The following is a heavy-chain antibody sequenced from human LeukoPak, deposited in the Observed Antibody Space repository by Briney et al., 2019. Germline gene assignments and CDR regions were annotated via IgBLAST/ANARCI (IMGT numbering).Heavy chain of an antibody. D-gene: IGHD2-2*01. J-gene: IGHJ6*03. Sequence: PGGSLRLYCAAFGFPFSRFWKHWVRQAPGKGPALVSSLNTGGSRTHYEDSVTGRFTISSDKAKNTLHLQMNSLRAEDTAGYYCAREVRRYCSSTSCLRGYCYYYIDVWGKGTAITIS. CDR3: AREVRRYCSSTSCLRGYCYYYIDV. V-gene: IGHV3-74*01. CDR2: LNTGGSRT. CDR1: GFPFSRFW.